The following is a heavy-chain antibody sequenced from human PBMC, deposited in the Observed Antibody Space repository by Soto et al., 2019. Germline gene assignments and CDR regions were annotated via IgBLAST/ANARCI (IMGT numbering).Heavy chain of an antibody. D-gene: IGHD3-10*02. V-gene: IGHV1-2*04. J-gene: IGHJ3*02. Sequence: DSVKIYCKASGYTFTGYYMHWVRQAPGQGLEWMGWINPNSGGTNYAQKFQGWVTMTRDTSISTAYMELSRLRSDDTAVYYCARMLDDAFDIWGQGTMVTVSS. CDR2: INPNSGGT. CDR1: GYTFTGYY. CDR3: ARMLDDAFDI.